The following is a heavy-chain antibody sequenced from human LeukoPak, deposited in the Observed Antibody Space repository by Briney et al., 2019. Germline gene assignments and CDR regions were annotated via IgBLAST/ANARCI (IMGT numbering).Heavy chain of an antibody. J-gene: IGHJ6*02. D-gene: IGHD3-3*01. V-gene: IGHV3-21*01. CDR1: GFTFSSYA. Sequence: GGSLRLSCAASGFTFSSYAMHWVRQAPGKGLEWVSCFKSSSYIYYADSVRGRFTISRDNAKNSLYLQMNSLRAEDTAVYYCARELPLTIFGVANGMDVWGQGTTVIVSS. CDR3: ARELPLTIFGVANGMDV. CDR2: FKSSSYI.